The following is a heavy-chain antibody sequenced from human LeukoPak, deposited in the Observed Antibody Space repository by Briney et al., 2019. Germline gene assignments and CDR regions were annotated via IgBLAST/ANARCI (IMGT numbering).Heavy chain of an antibody. Sequence: ASVKVSCKASGYTFTGYYMHWVRQAPGQGLEWMGWINPNSGGTNYAQKFQGRVTMTRDTSISTAYMELSRLRSDDTAVYYCARVRGWLVPGDYWGQGTLVTVSS. D-gene: IGHD6-19*01. J-gene: IGHJ4*02. CDR3: ARVRGWLVPGDY. CDR1: GYTFTGYY. CDR2: INPNSGGT. V-gene: IGHV1-2*02.